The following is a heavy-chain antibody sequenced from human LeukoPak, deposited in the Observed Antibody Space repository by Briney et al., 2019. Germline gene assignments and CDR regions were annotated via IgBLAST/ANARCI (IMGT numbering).Heavy chain of an antibody. CDR1: GFTFSGYA. CDR3: ARDFAEARDGYNLIDY. CDR2: ISYDGSNE. Sequence: GGSLRLSCAASGFTFSGYAMHWVRQAPGKGLEWVAVISYDGSNEYYADSVKGRFTISRDNSKNTLYLQMNSLSVEDTAVYYCARDFAEARDGYNLIDYWGQGTLVTVSS. D-gene: IGHD5-24*01. J-gene: IGHJ4*02. V-gene: IGHV3-30-3*01.